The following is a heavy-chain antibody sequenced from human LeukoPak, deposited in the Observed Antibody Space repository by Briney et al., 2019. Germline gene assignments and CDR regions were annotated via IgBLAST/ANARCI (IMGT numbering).Heavy chain of an antibody. CDR2: INPNSGGT. CDR1: GYTFTGYY. J-gene: IGHJ4*02. Sequence: GASVKVSCKASGYTFTGYYMYWVRQAPGQGLEWMGWINPNSGGTNYAQKFQGRVTMTRDTSISTAYMELTRLTSDDTAVYYCARGAGGNYIGPIDYWGQGTLVTVSS. D-gene: IGHD4-23*01. V-gene: IGHV1-2*02. CDR3: ARGAGGNYIGPIDY.